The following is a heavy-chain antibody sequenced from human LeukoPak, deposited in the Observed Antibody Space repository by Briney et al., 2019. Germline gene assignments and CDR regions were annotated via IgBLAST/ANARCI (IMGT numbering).Heavy chain of an antibody. CDR2: ISSSSTYT. D-gene: IGHD6-13*01. Sequence: GGSLRLSCAASGFTFSDYYMSWIRQAPGKGLEWVSYISSSSTYTNYADSVRGRFTISRDNAKNSLYLQMNSLRAEDTAVYYCARNGARQQLAPLYFDYWGQGTLVTVSS. CDR1: GFTFSDYY. CDR3: ARNGARQQLAPLYFDY. J-gene: IGHJ4*02. V-gene: IGHV3-11*06.